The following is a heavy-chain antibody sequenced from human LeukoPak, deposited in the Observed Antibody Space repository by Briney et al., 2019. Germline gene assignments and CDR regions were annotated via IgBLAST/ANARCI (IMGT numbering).Heavy chain of an antibody. CDR3: ARDAVDQYYYYGMDV. V-gene: IGHV3-48*01. Sequence: GGSLRLSCAASGFTLSSYSMSWVRQAPGKGLEWISYISTSSRTIYYADSVKGRFTISRDNAKNSLYLQMNSLKAEDTAIYFCARDAVDQYYYYGMDVWGQGTTVTVSS. J-gene: IGHJ6*02. D-gene: IGHD6-19*01. CDR1: GFTLSSYS. CDR2: ISTSSRTI.